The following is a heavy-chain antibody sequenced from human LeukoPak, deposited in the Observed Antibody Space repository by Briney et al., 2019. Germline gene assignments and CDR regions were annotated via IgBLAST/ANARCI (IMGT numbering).Heavy chain of an antibody. J-gene: IGHJ6*02. Sequence: SETLSLTCSVSDGSINSYYWNWIRRPPGKGLEWIGYIYYNGNTNYSPSLKGRVTMSVDTSKSLFSLKVSSVTAADTAVYYCARGRSNYYGMDVWGQGTTVTVSS. CDR3: ARGRSNYYGMDV. CDR1: DGSINSYY. V-gene: IGHV4-59*01. D-gene: IGHD1-26*01. CDR2: IYYNGNT.